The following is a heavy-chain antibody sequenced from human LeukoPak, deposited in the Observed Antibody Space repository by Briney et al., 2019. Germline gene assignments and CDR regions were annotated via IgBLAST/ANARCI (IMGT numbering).Heavy chain of an antibody. Sequence: PGGSLRFSCAASGFTFSTSWMNWVRQGPGRGPVWVSRVSPDGSATAYADSVKGRFTVSRDNAKNALYLQMNSLRADDTAVYYCRYGSSSGDYWGQGSLVTVSS. CDR1: GFTFSTSW. D-gene: IGHD6-6*01. CDR3: RYGSSSGDY. CDR2: VSPDGSAT. V-gene: IGHV3-74*01. J-gene: IGHJ4*02.